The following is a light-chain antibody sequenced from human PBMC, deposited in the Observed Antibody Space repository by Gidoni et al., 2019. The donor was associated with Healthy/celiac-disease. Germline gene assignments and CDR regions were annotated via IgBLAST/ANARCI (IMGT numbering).Light chain of an antibody. J-gene: IGKJ4*01. V-gene: IGKV3-11*01. CDR2: DAS. CDR3: QQRSNWLT. CDR1: QSVSSY. Sequence: ELELTQSPATLSWSPGERATLSCRASQSVSSYFAWYKQKPGQAPRPLIYDASNRATGIPARFSGSGSGTDFTLTISSLEPEDFAVYYCQQRSNWLTFGGGTKVEIK.